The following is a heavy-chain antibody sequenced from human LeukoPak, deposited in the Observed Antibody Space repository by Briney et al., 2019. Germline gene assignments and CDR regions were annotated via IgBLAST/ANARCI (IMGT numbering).Heavy chain of an antibody. CDR2: ISYDGSNK. D-gene: IGHD3-9*01. Sequence: GGSLRLSCAASGFTFSSYAMHWVRQAPGKGLEWVAVISYDGSNKYYADSVKGRFTISRDNSKNTLYLQMNSLRAEDTAVYYCAKDQYDILTGYGAWGQGTLVTVSS. V-gene: IGHV3-30*04. J-gene: IGHJ4*02. CDR3: AKDQYDILTGYGA. CDR1: GFTFSSYA.